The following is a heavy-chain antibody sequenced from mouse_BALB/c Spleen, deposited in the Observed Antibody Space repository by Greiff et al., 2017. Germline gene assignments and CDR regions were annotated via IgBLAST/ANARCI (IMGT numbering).Heavy chain of an antibody. Sequence: EVMLVESGPGLVKPSQSLSLTCTVTGYSITSDYAWNWIRQFPGNKLEWMGYISYSGSTSYNPSLKSRISITRDTSKNQFFLQLNSVTTEDTATYYCARCNGAYYFDYWGQGTTLTVSS. CDR3: ARCNGAYYFDY. CDR2: ISYSGST. J-gene: IGHJ2*01. V-gene: IGHV3-2*02. CDR1: GYSITSDYA.